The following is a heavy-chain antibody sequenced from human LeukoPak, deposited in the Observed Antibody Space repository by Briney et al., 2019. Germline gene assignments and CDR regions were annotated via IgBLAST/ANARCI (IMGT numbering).Heavy chain of an antibody. CDR3: ARGGGHYGYYFDY. J-gene: IGHJ4*02. CDR1: GGSFSGYY. D-gene: IGHD4-17*01. CDR2: INHSGST. Sequence: SETLSLTCAVYGGSFSGYYWSWIRQPPGKGLEWIGEINHSGSTNYNPSLKSRVTISVDTSKNQFSLKLSSVTAADTAVYYCARGGGHYGYYFDYWGQGTLATVSS. V-gene: IGHV4-34*01.